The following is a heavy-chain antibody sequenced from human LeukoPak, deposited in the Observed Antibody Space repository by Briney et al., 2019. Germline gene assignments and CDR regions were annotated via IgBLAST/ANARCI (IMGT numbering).Heavy chain of an antibody. CDR1: GGSISSYY. V-gene: IGHV4-59*01. J-gene: IGHJ4*02. CDR3: ARDEDWQQLRFDY. D-gene: IGHD6-13*01. Sequence: SETLSLTCTVSGGSISSYYWSWIRQPPGKGLEYIGYIYYSGSTNYNPSLKSRVTISVDTSKSQFSLKLSSVTAADTAVYYCARDEDWQQLRFDYWGQGTLVTVSS. CDR2: IYYSGST.